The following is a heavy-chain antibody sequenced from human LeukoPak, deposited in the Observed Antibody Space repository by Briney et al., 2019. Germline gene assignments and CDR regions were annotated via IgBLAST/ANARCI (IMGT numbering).Heavy chain of an antibody. CDR1: GGSFSGYY. V-gene: IGHV4-34*01. CDR2: INHSGST. Sequence: SETLSLTCAVYGGSFSGYYWSWIRQPPGKGLEWIGEINHSGSTNYNPSLKSRVTISVDTSKSQFSLKLSSVTAADTAVYYCARNGSGEDYWGQGTLVTVSS. J-gene: IGHJ4*02. D-gene: IGHD2-15*01. CDR3: ARNGSGEDY.